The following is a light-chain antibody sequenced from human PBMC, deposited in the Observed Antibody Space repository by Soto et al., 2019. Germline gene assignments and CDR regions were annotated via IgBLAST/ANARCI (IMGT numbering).Light chain of an antibody. J-gene: IGKJ4*01. CDR2: GES. CDR3: QQYNNWPLT. CDR1: QSVRSH. Sequence: EIVMTQSAATLSLSPGDRATLSCRASQSVRSHLAWFQQKPGQPPRLLIFGESTRATGVPARFSGSGSGTEFTLIISSLQSEDFAVYYCQQYNNWPLTFGGETKVDNK. V-gene: IGKV3-15*01.